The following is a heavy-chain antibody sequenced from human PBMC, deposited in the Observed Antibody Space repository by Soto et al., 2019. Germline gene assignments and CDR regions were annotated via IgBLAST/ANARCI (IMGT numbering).Heavy chain of an antibody. CDR2: IKPDGSEG. D-gene: IGHD2-21*02. CDR1: GFTFSNYW. V-gene: IGHV3-7*01. Sequence: TGGSLRLSCAASGFTFSNYWMSWVRQAPGKGLEWVANIKPDGSEGYYVDSVKGRFTISRDNAKNSLYLQLNSLRAEDTAVYYCANCESAVPATYWGQGALVTVSS. CDR3: ANCESAVPATY. J-gene: IGHJ4*02.